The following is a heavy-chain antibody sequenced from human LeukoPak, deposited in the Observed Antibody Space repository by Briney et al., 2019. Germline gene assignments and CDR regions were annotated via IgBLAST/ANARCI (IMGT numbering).Heavy chain of an antibody. J-gene: IGHJ5*02. CDR2: IYYSGST. Sequence: PSETLSLTCTVSGGSISSGDYYWSWIRQPPGKGLEWIGYIYYSGSTYYNPSLKSRVTISVDTSKNQFSLKLSSVTAADTAVYYCARDRRDTYYYGSGSYWVPWFDPWGQGTLVTVSS. CDR3: ARDRRDTYYYGSGSYWVPWFDP. CDR1: GGSISSGDYY. D-gene: IGHD3-10*01. V-gene: IGHV4-30-4*01.